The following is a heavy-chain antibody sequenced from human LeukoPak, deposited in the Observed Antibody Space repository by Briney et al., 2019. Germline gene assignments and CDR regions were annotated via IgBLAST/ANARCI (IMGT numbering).Heavy chain of an antibody. V-gene: IGHV1-69*13. Sequence: ASVNVSCKASGGTFSSYAISWVRQAPGQELEWMGGIIPIFGTANYAQKFQGRVTITADESTSTAYMELSSLRSEDTAVYYCASTPNSNYDYMDMITFGGAIDYWGQGTLVTVSS. CDR2: IIPIFGTA. D-gene: IGHD3-16*01. CDR3: ASTPNSNYDYMDMITFGGAIDY. CDR1: GGTFSSYA. J-gene: IGHJ4*02.